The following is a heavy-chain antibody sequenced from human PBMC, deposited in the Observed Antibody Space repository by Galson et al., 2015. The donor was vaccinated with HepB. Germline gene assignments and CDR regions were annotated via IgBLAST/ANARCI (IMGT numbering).Heavy chain of an antibody. J-gene: IGHJ2*01. CDR2: IYPGDSDT. D-gene: IGHD1-14*01. V-gene: IGHV5-51*03. CDR1: GYSFTSYW. Sequence: QSGAEVKKPGESLKISCKGSGYSFTSYWIGWVRQMPGKGLEWMGIIYPGDSDTRYSPSFQGQVTISADRSISTAYLQRSSLKASDTAMYYCARRPTLKTGRWYFDLWGRGTLVTVSS. CDR3: ARRPTLKTGRWYFDL.